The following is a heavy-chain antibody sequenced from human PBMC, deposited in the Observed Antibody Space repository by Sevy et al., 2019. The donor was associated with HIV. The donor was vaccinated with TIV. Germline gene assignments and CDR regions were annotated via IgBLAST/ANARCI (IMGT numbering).Heavy chain of an antibody. CDR1: GFTFDDYA. V-gene: IGHV3-9*03. Sequence: GGSLRLSCAASGFTFDDYAMHWVRQAPGKGLEWVSGISWNSGSIGYADSVKGRFTISRDNAKNSLYLQMNSLRAEDMALYYCAKGASGSYNYYFDYWGQGTLVTVSS. CDR2: ISWNSGSI. D-gene: IGHD1-26*01. CDR3: AKGASGSYNYYFDY. J-gene: IGHJ4*02.